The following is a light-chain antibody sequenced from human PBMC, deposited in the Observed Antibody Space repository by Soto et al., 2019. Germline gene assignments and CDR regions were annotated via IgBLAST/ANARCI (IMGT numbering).Light chain of an antibody. J-gene: IGLJ2*01. V-gene: IGLV2-14*01. Sequence: QSALTQPASVSGSPGQSITIYCTGTSSDIGGYNFVSWYQQHPGEAPKLMIYDVSNRPSGVSPRFSGSKSGNTASLTISGLQAEDEADYYCSSFTTSSTLVFGGGTKLTVL. CDR3: SSFTTSSTLV. CDR1: SSDIGGYNF. CDR2: DVS.